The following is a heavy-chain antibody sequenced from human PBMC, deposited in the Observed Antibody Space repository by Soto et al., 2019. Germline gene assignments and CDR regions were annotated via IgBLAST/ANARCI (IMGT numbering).Heavy chain of an antibody. CDR2: IHSDGGTT. J-gene: IGHJ4*02. V-gene: IGHV3-74*01. D-gene: IGHD4-17*01. CDR1: GFPFSSYW. CDR3: ARTYGSNSHFDY. Sequence: GGSLRLSCAASGFPFSSYWMHWVRQAPGKGLVWVSRIHSDGGTTTYADSVKGRFTMSRDKAKNTLYLQMNSLRAEDTAVYYCARTYGSNSHFDYWGQGTLVTVSS.